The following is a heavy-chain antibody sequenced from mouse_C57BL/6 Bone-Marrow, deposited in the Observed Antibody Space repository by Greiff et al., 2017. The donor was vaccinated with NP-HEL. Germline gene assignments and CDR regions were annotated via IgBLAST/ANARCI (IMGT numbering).Heavy chain of an antibody. J-gene: IGHJ1*03. D-gene: IGHD1-1*01. CDR1: GFTFSDYY. CDR2: ISNGGGST. V-gene: IGHV5-12*01. Sequence: DVKLVESGGGLVQPGGSLKLSCAASGFTFSDYYMYWVRQTPEKRLEWVAYISNGGGSTYYPDTVKGRFTISRDNAKNTLYLQMSRLKSEDTAMYYCASPITTEWYFDVWGTGTTVTVSS. CDR3: ASPITTEWYFDV.